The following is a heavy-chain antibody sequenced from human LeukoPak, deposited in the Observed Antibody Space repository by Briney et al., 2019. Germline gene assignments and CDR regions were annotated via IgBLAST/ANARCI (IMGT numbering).Heavy chain of an antibody. J-gene: IGHJ4*02. CDR2: IIPILGIA. CDR3: AIRGSGSYLYY. D-gene: IGHD3-10*01. CDR1: GGTFSSYA. V-gene: IGHV1-69*04. Sequence: SAKVSCKASGGTFSSYAITWVRRAPGQGLEWMGRIIPILGIANYAQKFQGRVTITADKSTSTAYMELSSLRSEDTAVYYCAIRGSGSYLYYWGQGTLVTVSS.